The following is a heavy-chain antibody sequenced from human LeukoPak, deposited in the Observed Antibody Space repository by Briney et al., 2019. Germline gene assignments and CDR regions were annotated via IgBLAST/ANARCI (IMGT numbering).Heavy chain of an antibody. CDR2: ISYDGSVK. J-gene: IGHJ6*02. CDR3: ATGDAVGYYHFYAMNV. V-gene: IGHV3-30-3*01. Sequence: GGSLRLSCAASGFTFSNYAMHGVRQAPGKGLDWVAVISYDGSVKYYADSVKGRSTISRDNSKNTLYLQMNSLRPEDTSIYYCATGDAVGYYHFYAMNVWGQGTTVTVPS. D-gene: IGHD3-10*01. CDR1: GFTFSNYA.